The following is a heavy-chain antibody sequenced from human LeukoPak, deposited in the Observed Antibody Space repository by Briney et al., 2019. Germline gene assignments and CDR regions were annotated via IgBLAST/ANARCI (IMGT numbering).Heavy chain of an antibody. Sequence: SETLSLTCTVSGGSISSSSYYWGWIRQPPGKGLEWIGGGYYSGSTYYNPSLKSRVTISVDTSKNQFSLKLSSVTAADTSVYYCARQTGSGLFILPGGQGTLVTVSS. CDR1: GGSISSSSYY. V-gene: IGHV4-39*01. CDR2: GYYSGST. CDR3: ARQTGSGLFILP. D-gene: IGHD3/OR15-3a*01. J-gene: IGHJ4*02.